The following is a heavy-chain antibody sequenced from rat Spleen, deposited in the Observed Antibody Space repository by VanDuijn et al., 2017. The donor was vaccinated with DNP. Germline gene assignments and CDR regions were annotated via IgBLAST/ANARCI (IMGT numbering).Heavy chain of an antibody. CDR3: VRWNSGHFYY. J-gene: IGHJ2*01. V-gene: IGHV5-22*01. CDR2: IGSPAYAP. D-gene: IGHD4-3*01. CDR1: GFTFSAYY. Sequence: EVQLVESGGGLVQPGRSLKLSCAASGFTFSAYYMAWVRQAPAKGLEWVAYIGSPAYAPYYGDSVKGRFTISRDNAKSTLYLQMNSLRSEDMATYYCVRWNSGHFYYGGQGVMVTVSS.